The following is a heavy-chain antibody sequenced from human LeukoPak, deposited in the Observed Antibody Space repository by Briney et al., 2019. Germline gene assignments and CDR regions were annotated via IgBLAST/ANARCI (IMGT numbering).Heavy chain of an antibody. D-gene: IGHD3-16*02. CDR3: TRGRLGELSLSPTDY. CDR1: GYTFTDYY. J-gene: IGHJ4*02. Sequence: ASVKVSCKASGYTFTDYYMHWVRQAPGQGLEWMGWINPNSGGTDYAQKFQGRVTMTRDTSISTAYMELSRLTSDDTAVYYCTRGRLGELSLSPTDYWGQGTLVTVSS. V-gene: IGHV1-2*02. CDR2: INPNSGGT.